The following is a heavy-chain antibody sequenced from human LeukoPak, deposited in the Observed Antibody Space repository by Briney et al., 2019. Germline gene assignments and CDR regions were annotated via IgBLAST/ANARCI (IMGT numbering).Heavy chain of an antibody. CDR3: AKETTTRITIFGVVMLDY. D-gene: IGHD3-3*01. CDR2: ISSSGSTT. Sequence: GGSLRLSCAASGFTFSDYYMSWIRQAPGKGLEWVSYISSSGSTTYYADSVKGRFTISRDNSKNTLYLQMNSLRAEDTAVYYCAKETTTRITIFGVVMLDYWGQGTLVTVSS. J-gene: IGHJ4*02. CDR1: GFTFSDYY. V-gene: IGHV3-11*01.